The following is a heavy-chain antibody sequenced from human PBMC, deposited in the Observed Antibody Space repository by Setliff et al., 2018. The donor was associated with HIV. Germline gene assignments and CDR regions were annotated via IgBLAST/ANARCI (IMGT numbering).Heavy chain of an antibody. D-gene: IGHD4-17*01. CDR2: IYFGGSTT. CDR3: ARAPYARSNWFDP. CDR1: GYTFTNYW. V-gene: IGHV5-51*01. J-gene: IGHJ5*02. Sequence: PGESLKISCKTSGYTFTNYWIGWVRQMPGKGPEWVGIIYFGGSTTKYRPSFQGHVTISADKSINPAYLQWSSLEASDSAMYYCARAPYARSNWFDPWGQGTPVTVSS.